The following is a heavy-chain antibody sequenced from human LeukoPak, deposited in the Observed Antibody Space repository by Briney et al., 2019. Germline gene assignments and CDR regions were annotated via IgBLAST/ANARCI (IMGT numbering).Heavy chain of an antibody. D-gene: IGHD4-11*01. V-gene: IGHV4-59*01. CDR1: GGSISSNY. J-gene: IGHJ4*02. CDR2: IYYSGST. CDR3: TRQKSNTFDY. Sequence: PSETRRFTCTVSGGSISSNYWSWIRQPPGKGLEWIGYIYYSGSTNYNPSLKSRVTISVDTSKNQFSLKLSSVTAADTAVYYCTRQKSNTFDYWGEGRLLTVSS.